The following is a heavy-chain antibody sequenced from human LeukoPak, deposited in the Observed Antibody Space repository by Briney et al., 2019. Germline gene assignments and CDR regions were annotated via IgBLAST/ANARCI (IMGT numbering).Heavy chain of an antibody. CDR3: AAPAVADRYYFDY. Sequence: ASVKVSCKVSGYTLTELSMHWVRQAPGKGLEWMGGFDPEDGETIYAQKFQGRVTMTEDTSTDTAYMDLSSLRSEDTAFYYCAAPAVADRYYFDYWAREPWSPSPQ. CDR2: FDPEDGET. J-gene: IGHJ4*02. V-gene: IGHV1-24*01. CDR1: GYTLTELS. D-gene: IGHD6-19*01.